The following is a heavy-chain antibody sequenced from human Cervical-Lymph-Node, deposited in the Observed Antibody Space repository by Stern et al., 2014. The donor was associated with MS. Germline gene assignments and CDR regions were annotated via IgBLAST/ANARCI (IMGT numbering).Heavy chain of an antibody. J-gene: IGHJ6*02. CDR1: GFTFSSQW. CDR2: INSDGSST. Sequence: EVQLVQSGGGVVKPGGSLRLSCGASGFTFSSQWMHWVRQAPGKGLVWVSRINSDGSSTSYADSVKGRFTISRDNAKKTLYLQMDSLRAEDTAVYYCARSNYGMDVWGQGTTVTVSS. CDR3: ARSNYGMDV. V-gene: IGHV3-74*01. D-gene: IGHD2-8*01.